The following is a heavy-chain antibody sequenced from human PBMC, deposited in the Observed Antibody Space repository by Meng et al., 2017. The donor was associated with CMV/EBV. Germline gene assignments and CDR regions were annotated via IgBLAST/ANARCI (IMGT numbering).Heavy chain of an antibody. CDR3: ARIARTNGMDV. Sequence: SETLSLTCTVSGCSISSSSYDWGWIRQPPGKRLEWIGSIYYSGSTYYNPSLTSRVTISVDTSKNQFSLKLSSVTAADTAVYYCARIARTNGMDVWGQGTTVTVSS. V-gene: IGHV4-39*07. D-gene: IGHD2-2*01. J-gene: IGHJ6*02. CDR2: IYYSGST. CDR1: GCSISSSSYD.